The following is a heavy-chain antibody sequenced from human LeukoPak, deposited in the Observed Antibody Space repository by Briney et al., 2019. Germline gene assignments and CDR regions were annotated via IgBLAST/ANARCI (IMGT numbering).Heavy chain of an antibody. J-gene: IGHJ1*01. D-gene: IGHD3-22*01. Sequence: GGSLRLSCAASGFTFSSFCMCWVRQAPGKGLEWVSGIGTNSSYIYYGDSVKGRFTISRDNAKDSLYLQMCSLRAEDTAVYYCARDYYDSGGYCLKYFQYWGQGTLVTVSS. CDR3: ARDYYDSGGYCLKYFQY. V-gene: IGHV3-21*01. CDR2: IGTNSSYI. CDR1: GFTFSSFC.